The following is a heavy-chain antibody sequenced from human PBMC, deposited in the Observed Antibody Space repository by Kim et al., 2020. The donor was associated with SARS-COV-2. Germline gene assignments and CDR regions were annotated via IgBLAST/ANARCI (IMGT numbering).Heavy chain of an antibody. V-gene: IGHV4-34*01. CDR1: GGSFSGYY. CDR3: ARDGITGTPYYFDY. J-gene: IGHJ4*02. D-gene: IGHD1-7*01. Sequence: SETLSLTCAVYGGSFSGYYWSWIRQPPGKGLEWIGEINHSGSTNYNPSLKSRVTISVDTSKNQFSLKLSSVTAADTAVYYCARDGITGTPYYFDYWGQGTLVTVSS. CDR2: INHSGST.